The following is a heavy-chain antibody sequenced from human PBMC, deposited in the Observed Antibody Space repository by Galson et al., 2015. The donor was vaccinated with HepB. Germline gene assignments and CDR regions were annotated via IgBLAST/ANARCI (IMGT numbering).Heavy chain of an antibody. J-gene: IGHJ5*02. D-gene: IGHD3-10*01. CDR2: INPSDSYT. CDR3: AKHGVVDTGSYNWFDP. CDR1: GYSFTKYW. V-gene: IGHV5-10-1*01. Sequence: QSGAEVKKPGESLRISCQGSGYSFTKYWIIWVRQMPGRGLEWMGRINPSDSYTNYSPSFQGHVTITADKSISTVYLQWSSLKASDTAMYYCAKHGVVDTGSYNWFDPWGQGTLVTVSS.